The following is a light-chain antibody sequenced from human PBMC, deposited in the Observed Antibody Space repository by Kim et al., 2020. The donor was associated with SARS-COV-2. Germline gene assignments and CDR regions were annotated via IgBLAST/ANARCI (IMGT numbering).Light chain of an antibody. V-gene: IGLV3-19*01. Sequence: SSELTQDPAVSVALGQTVRITCQGDSLRRYFANWYQQKPGQAPVLVIYGKSNRPSGIPDRFSGSSSGNTASLTITGAQAEDEAYYYCNSRDSSGDQFVFG. CDR2: GKS. CDR3: NSRDSSGDQFV. J-gene: IGLJ1*01. CDR1: SLRRYF.